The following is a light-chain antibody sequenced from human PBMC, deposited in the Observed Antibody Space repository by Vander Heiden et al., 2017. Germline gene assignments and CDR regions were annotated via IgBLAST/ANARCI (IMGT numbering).Light chain of an antibody. J-gene: IGKJ4*01. CDR3: MQGTHWPLT. CDR1: QSLVHSNGNTF. V-gene: IGKV2-30*02. CDR2: EVS. Sequence: DVVMTQSPLSLPVTLGQPSSISCRSSQSLVHSNGNTFLSWFQQRPGQSPRRLIHEVSNRDSWVPDRFSGSGSGTDFTLRISRVEAEDVGVYYCMQGTHWPLTFGGGTKVEIK.